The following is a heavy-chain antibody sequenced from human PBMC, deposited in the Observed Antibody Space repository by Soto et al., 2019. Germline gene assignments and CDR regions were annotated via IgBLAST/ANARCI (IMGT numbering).Heavy chain of an antibody. CDR3: AKAIGSGSYYNVVRYYYYYGMDV. CDR1: GGSISSGDYY. V-gene: IGHV4-30-4*01. Sequence: LSLTCTVSGGSISSGDYYWSWIRQPPGKGLEWIGYIYYSGSTYYNPSLKSRVTISVDTSKNQFSLKLSSVTAADTAVYYCAKAIGSGSYYNVVRYYYYYGMDVWGQGTTVTVSS. CDR2: IYYSGST. D-gene: IGHD3-10*01. J-gene: IGHJ6*02.